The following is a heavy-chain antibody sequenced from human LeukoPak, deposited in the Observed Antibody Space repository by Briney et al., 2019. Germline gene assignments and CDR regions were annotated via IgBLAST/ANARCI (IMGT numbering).Heavy chain of an antibody. D-gene: IGHD6-19*01. CDR1: GFSFSDNY. V-gene: IGHV3-11*05. CDR3: ARARGAGPGGHFDY. J-gene: IGHJ4*02. CDR2: ISNSGSYT. Sequence: GGSLRLSCAASGFSFSDNYMRWLRQAAGKGLEWVSYISNSGSYTNYPDSVKCRFTISRDNAKNSLYLQMNSLRDEDTAVYYCARARGAGPGGHFDYWGQGTLVTVSS.